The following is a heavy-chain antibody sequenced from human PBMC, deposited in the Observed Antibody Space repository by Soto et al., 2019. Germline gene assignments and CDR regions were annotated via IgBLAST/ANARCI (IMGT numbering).Heavy chain of an antibody. CDR2: IYYSGST. V-gene: IGHV4-59*01. Sequence: PSETLSLTCTVSGGSISSYYWSWIRQPPGKGLEWIGYIYYSGSTNYNPSLKSRVTISVDTSKNQFSLKLSSVTAADTAVYYCASGSLEYSSSWYGYWGQGTLVTVSS. J-gene: IGHJ4*02. CDR1: GGSISSYY. CDR3: ASGSLEYSSSWYGY. D-gene: IGHD6-13*01.